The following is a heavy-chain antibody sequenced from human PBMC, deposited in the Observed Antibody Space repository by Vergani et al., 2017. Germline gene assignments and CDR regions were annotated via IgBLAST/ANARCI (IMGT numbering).Heavy chain of an antibody. J-gene: IGHJ4*02. Sequence: EVQLLESGGGLVQPGGSLRLSCAASGFTFSSYAMSWVRQAPGKGLEWVSAISGSGGSTYYADSVKGRFTSSRDNSKNTLYLQMNSLRAEDTAVYYCAKESGEHNYYDSSGYYNYWGQGTLVTVSS. V-gene: IGHV3-23*01. CDR2: ISGSGGST. CDR3: AKESGEHNYYDSSGYYNY. CDR1: GFTFSSYA. D-gene: IGHD3-22*01.